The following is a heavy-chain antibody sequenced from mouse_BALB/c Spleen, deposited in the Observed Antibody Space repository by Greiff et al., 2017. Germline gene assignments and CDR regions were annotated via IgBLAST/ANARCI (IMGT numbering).Heavy chain of an antibody. Sequence: VQLKESGAELAKPGASVKMSCKASGYTFTSYWMHWVKQRPGQGLEWIGYINPSTGYTEYNQKFKDKATLTADKSSSTAYMQLSSLTSEDSAVYYCARAHYGSSPFAYWGQGTLVTVSA. D-gene: IGHD1-1*01. V-gene: IGHV1-7*01. J-gene: IGHJ3*01. CDR3: ARAHYGSSPFAY. CDR1: GYTFTSYW. CDR2: INPSTGYT.